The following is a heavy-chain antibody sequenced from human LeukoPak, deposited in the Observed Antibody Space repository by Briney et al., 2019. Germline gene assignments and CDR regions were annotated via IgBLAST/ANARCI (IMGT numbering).Heavy chain of an antibody. CDR1: GFTFSTYW. V-gene: IGHV3-74*03. CDR3: ARDGKYDSSGYYSLDY. D-gene: IGHD3-22*01. Sequence: GGSLRLSCAASGFTFSTYWMHWVRQAPGKGLVWVSRIKGDGTITTYADSVRGRFTISRDSAKNTLYLQMNSLRAEDTAVYYCARDGKYDSSGYYSLDYWGQGTLVTVSS. CDR2: IKGDGTIT. J-gene: IGHJ4*02.